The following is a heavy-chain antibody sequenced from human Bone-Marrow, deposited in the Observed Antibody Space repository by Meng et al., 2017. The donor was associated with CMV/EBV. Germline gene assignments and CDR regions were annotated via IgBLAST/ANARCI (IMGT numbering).Heavy chain of an antibody. CDR1: GGSISSYY. CDR3: ARRGYCTNISCPDWFDP. J-gene: IGHJ5*02. D-gene: IGHD2-2*01. V-gene: IGHV4-59*12. CDR2: IYYSGST. Sequence: SETLSLTCTVSGGSISSYYWSWIRQPPGKGLEWIGYIYYSGSTNYNPSLKSRVTMSVDTSKNQFSLKVTSVTAADTAVYYCARRGYCTNISCPDWFDPWGQGTLVTVSS.